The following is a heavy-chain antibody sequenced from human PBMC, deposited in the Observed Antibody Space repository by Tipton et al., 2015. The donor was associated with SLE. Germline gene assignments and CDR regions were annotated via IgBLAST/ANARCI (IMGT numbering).Heavy chain of an antibody. Sequence: TLSLTCTVSGGSISNYYWSWIRQPPGKGLEWIGYIYYSGSTNYNPSLKSRVTISVDTSKNQFSLKLSSVTAADTAVYYCARGRPSSIAARRNYYYYMDVWGKGTTVTVSS. CDR2: IYYSGST. CDR1: GGSISNYY. J-gene: IGHJ6*03. V-gene: IGHV4-59*01. D-gene: IGHD6-6*01. CDR3: ARGRPSSIAARRNYYYYMDV.